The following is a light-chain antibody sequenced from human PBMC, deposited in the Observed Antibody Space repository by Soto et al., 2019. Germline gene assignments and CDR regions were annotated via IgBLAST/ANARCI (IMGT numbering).Light chain of an antibody. CDR1: QSVSRSY. CDR3: QQYGSSPRGT. V-gene: IGKV3-20*01. Sequence: GVTRSRGHLSLSPGEGATLSCRAIQSVSRSYLAWYQQTPGQAPRLLIYGASSRATGIPDRFSGSGSGTDFTLTISRLEPEDFAVYYCQQYGSSPRGTFGQGTKVDI. J-gene: IGKJ1*01. CDR2: GAS.